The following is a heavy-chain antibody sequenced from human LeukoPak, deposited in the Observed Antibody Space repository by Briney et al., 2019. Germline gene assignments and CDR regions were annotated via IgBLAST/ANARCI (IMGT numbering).Heavy chain of an antibody. CDR2: IYYSGST. CDR1: GGSISSYY. CDR3: ARGIYGDYDAFDI. J-gene: IGHJ3*02. V-gene: IGHV4-59*01. D-gene: IGHD4-17*01. Sequence: SETLSLTCTVSGGSISSYYWSWIRQPPGKGLEWIGYIYYSGSTNYNPSLKSRVTISVDTSKNQFSLKLSSVTAADTAVYYCARGIYGDYDAFDIWGQGTMVTVSS.